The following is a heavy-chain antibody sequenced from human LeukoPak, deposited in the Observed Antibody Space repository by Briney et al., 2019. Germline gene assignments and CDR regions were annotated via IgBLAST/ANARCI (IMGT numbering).Heavy chain of an antibody. Sequence: SVKVSCKASGGTFSSYAIGWVRQAPGQGLEWMGRIIPIFRTANYAQKFQDRVTITTDESTSTAYMELSSLRSDDTAVYYCAREGDGYNLSWGQGTLVTVSS. D-gene: IGHD5-24*01. J-gene: IGHJ5*02. CDR1: GGTFSSYA. CDR2: IIPIFRTA. CDR3: AREGDGYNLS. V-gene: IGHV1-69*05.